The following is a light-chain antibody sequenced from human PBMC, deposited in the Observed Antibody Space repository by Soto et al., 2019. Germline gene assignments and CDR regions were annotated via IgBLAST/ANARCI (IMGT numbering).Light chain of an antibody. CDR2: RVS. V-gene: IGKV2-30*01. J-gene: IGKJ2*01. CDR1: QSLVFSDGNTY. Sequence: DVVLTQSPLSLPVTLGQPASISCRSSQSLVFSDGNTYLFSFQQRPGQSPRRLIYRVSNRDFGVPDRFSDSGSGADVTLKISRVEAEDVGVYYCMQSAHWPHTFGQGTKLEIK. CDR3: MQSAHWPHT.